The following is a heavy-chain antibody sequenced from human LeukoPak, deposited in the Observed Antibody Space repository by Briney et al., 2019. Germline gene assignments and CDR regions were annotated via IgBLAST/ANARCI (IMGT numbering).Heavy chain of an antibody. Sequence: GGSLRLSCAAPGSTFSSYSMNWVRQAPGKGLEWLSYISSSSSTIYYADSVKGRFTISRDNAKKSLHLQMNSLRDEDTAVYYCARDWGVRWFDPWGQGTLVTVSS. CDR3: ARDWGVRWFDP. J-gene: IGHJ5*02. CDR1: GSTFSSYS. CDR2: ISSSSSTI. V-gene: IGHV3-48*02. D-gene: IGHD3-10*01.